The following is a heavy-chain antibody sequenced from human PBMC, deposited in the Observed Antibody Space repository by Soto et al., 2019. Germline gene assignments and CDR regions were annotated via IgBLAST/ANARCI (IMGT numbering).Heavy chain of an antibody. CDR1: GYTFTSYG. D-gene: IGHD3-9*01. Sequence: QVQLVQAGAEVKKPGASVKVSCKAAGYTFTSYGISWVRQAPGQGPEWMGWISANNGKTNYAQKLQDRVTMTTDKSTRTAYMEMRSLRSDATAVAYCARAGVYSDILTGYRSPYFFDYCGQGALVTVSS. V-gene: IGHV1-18*01. J-gene: IGHJ4*02. CDR3: ARAGVYSDILTGYRSPYFFDY. CDR2: ISANNGKT.